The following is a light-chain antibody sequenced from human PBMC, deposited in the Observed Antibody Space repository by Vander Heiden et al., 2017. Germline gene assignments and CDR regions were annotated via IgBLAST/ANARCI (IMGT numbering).Light chain of an antibody. CDR1: SSNIGSGS. CDR2: ENN. J-gene: IGLJ2*01. Sequence: QAVLTPPPSLSAAPGPTVTITFSGSSSNIGSGSVSWYQQLPGTAPNLLIYENNKRPSGIPGRFSASKSGTSATLGIAGLQAGDEADYYCGTWDNSLTVLFGGGTKLTVL. CDR3: GTWDNSLTVL. V-gene: IGLV1-51*02.